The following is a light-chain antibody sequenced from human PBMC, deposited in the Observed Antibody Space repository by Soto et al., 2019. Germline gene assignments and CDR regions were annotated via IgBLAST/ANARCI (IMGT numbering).Light chain of an antibody. CDR2: GAS. V-gene: IGKV3D-15*01. Sequence: EVVMTQSPATLSVSPGERATLSCRAGQSVGSNLAWYQQKPGQPPRLLIYGASSRATGVPARFSGSGSQTQFTLSISSLQSEDFAFYYCQQYNNWPITFGQGTRLEIK. J-gene: IGKJ5*01. CDR3: QQYNNWPIT. CDR1: QSVGSN.